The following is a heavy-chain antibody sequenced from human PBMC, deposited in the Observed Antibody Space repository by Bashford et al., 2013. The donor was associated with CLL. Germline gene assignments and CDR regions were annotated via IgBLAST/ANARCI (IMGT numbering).Heavy chain of an antibody. Sequence: ASVKVSCKASGYTFTGYYMHWVRQAPGQGLEWMGWINPNSGGTNYAQKFQGRVTMTRDTSISTAYMELSRLRSDDTAVYYCARRITMIVAGHYYYYYGMDVWGQGTTVTVSS. V-gene: IGHV1-2*02. J-gene: IGHJ6*02. CDR2: INPNSGGT. CDR1: GYTFTGYY. D-gene: IGHD3-22*01. CDR3: ARRITMIVAGHYYYYYGMDV.